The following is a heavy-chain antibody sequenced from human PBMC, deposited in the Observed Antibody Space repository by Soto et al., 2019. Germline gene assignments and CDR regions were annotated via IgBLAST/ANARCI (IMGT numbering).Heavy chain of an antibody. Sequence: SETLSLTCTVSGGSISSYYWSWIRQPPGKGLEWIGYIYYSGSTNYNPSLKSRVTISVDTSKNQFSLKLSSVTAADTAVYYCARVIYYDSSGYYQRVGPNWFDPWGQGTLVTVSS. J-gene: IGHJ5*02. V-gene: IGHV4-59*01. CDR3: ARVIYYDSSGYYQRVGPNWFDP. D-gene: IGHD3-22*01. CDR1: GGSISSYY. CDR2: IYYSGST.